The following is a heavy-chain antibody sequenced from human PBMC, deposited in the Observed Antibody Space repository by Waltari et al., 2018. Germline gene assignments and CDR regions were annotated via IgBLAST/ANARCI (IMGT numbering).Heavy chain of an antibody. CDR3: ARGGGFWSGYSLDY. CDR1: GGPLSSYS. J-gene: IGHJ4*02. Sequence: QVQLQESGPGLVKPSETLSLPCTVSGGPLSSYSWSWIRQPPGKGLEWIGYIYYSGSTNYNPSLKSRVTISVDTSKNQFSLKLSSVTAADTAVYYCARGGGFWSGYSLDYWGQGTLVTVSS. V-gene: IGHV4-59*01. CDR2: IYYSGST. D-gene: IGHD3-3*01.